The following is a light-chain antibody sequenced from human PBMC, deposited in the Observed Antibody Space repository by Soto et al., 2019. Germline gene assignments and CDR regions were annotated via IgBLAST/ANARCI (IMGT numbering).Light chain of an antibody. CDR3: MQNTHWPIT. V-gene: IGKV2-30*01. CDR2: QVS. Sequence: VMMAQSPLSLPVTLGQPASISCSSSQSLVYSDGDTYLSWFQQRPGQSPRRLLSQVSNRDSGVPDRFSGSGSGTAFTLKISSVEADDVAVYYCMQNTHWPITFGQGTRLEI. CDR1: QSLVYSDGDTY. J-gene: IGKJ5*01.